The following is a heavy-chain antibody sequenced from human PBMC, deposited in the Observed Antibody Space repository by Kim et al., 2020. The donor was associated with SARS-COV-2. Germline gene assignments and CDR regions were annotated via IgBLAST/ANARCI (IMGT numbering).Heavy chain of an antibody. CDR1: GFTFSSYA. CDR3: ARDLVGNYYYGMDV. D-gene: IGHD2-8*02. Sequence: GGSLRLSCAASGFTFSSYAMHWVRQAPGKGLEWVAVISYDGSNKYYADSVKGRFTISRDNSKNTLYLQMNSLRAEDTAVYYCARDLVGNYYYGMDVWGQGTKVTDSS. CDR2: ISYDGSNK. J-gene: IGHJ6*02. V-gene: IGHV3-30*04.